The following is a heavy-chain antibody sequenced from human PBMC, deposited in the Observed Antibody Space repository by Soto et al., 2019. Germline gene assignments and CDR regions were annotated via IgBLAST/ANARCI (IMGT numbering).Heavy chain of an antibody. CDR1: GFTFSSYA. D-gene: IGHD6-19*01. Sequence: PGGSLRLSCAASGFTFSSYAMHWVRQAPGKGLEWVAVISYDGSNKYYADSVKGRFTISRDNSKNTLYLQMNSLRAEDTAVYYCARAHSSGWYFDYWGQGTLVTVSS. J-gene: IGHJ4*02. CDR3: ARAHSSGWYFDY. V-gene: IGHV3-30-3*01. CDR2: ISYDGSNK.